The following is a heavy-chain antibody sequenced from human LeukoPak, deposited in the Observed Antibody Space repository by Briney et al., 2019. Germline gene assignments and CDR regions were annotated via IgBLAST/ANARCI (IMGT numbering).Heavy chain of an antibody. CDR1: GGTFSSYA. CDR2: IIPIFGTA. J-gene: IGHJ4*02. V-gene: IGHV1-69*13. D-gene: IGHD3-10*01. Sequence: SVKVSCKASGGTFSSYAISWVRQAPGQGLEWMGGIIPIFGTANYAQKFQGRVTITADESTSTAYMGLSSLRSEDTAVYYCARSQYYYGSGSYFPFDYWGQGTLVTVSS. CDR3: ARSQYYYGSGSYFPFDY.